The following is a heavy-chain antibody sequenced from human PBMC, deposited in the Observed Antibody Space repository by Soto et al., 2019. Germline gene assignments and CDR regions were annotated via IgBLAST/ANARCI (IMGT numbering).Heavy chain of an antibody. CDR3: AKISGYCSGGSCYHFDY. CDR1: GFTFSSYG. CDR2: ISYDGSNK. Sequence: QVQLVESGGGVVQPGRSLRLSCAASGFTFSSYGMHWVRQAPGKGLEWVAVISYDGSNKYYADSVKGRFTISRDNSKNTLYLQMNSLRAEDTAVYYCAKISGYCSGGSCYHFDYWGQGTLVTVSS. D-gene: IGHD2-15*01. J-gene: IGHJ4*02. V-gene: IGHV3-30*18.